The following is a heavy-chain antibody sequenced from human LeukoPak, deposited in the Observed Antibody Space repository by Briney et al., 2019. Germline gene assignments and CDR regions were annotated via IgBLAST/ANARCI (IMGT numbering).Heavy chain of an antibody. Sequence: GASVKVSCKASGYTFTSYYMHWVRQAPGQGLEWMGIINPSDDYTRYAQKFQGRVTMTKETSTSTVYMELSSLRSEDTAVYYCARHGAIRPAPFDYWGQGTLVTVSS. CDR3: ARHGAIRPAPFDY. V-gene: IGHV1-46*01. J-gene: IGHJ4*02. CDR1: GYTFTSYY. D-gene: IGHD2-2*01. CDR2: INPSDDYT.